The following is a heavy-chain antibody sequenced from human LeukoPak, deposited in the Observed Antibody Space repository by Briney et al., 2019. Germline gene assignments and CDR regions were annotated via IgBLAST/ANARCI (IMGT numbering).Heavy chain of an antibody. D-gene: IGHD6-6*01. CDR3: ARDTDRTSSRYFDL. CDR1: GFTVSSHY. Sequence: GGSLRLSCVASGFTVSSHYMSWVRQAPGKGLEWVSVIYRDGDIYYADSVKGRFTISRDSSKNTLYLQMNSLIADDTAVYFCARDTDRTSSRYFDLWGQGDLVTVSS. V-gene: IGHV3-66*02. CDR2: IYRDGDI. J-gene: IGHJ4*02.